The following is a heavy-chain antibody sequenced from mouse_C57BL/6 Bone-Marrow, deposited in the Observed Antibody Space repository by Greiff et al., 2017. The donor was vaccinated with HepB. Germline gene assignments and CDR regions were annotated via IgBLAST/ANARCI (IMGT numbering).Heavy chain of an antibody. CDR3: ARQNWDGAMDY. D-gene: IGHD4-1*01. CDR2: ISSGGSYT. J-gene: IGHJ4*01. CDR1: GFTFSSYG. Sequence: VQVVESGGDLVKPGGSLKLSCAASGFTFSSYGMSWVRQTPDKRLEWVATISSGGSYTYYPDSVKGRFTISRDNAKNTLYLQMSSLKSEDTAMYYCARQNWDGAMDYWGQGTSVTVSS. V-gene: IGHV5-6*01.